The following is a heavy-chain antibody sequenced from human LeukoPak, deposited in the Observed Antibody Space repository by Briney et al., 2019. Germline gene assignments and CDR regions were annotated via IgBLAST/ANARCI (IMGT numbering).Heavy chain of an antibody. J-gene: IGHJ4*02. CDR3: AKDIGRSSYYYFDY. CDR2: IRYDGSDT. D-gene: IGHD6-13*01. Sequence: PGGPLRLSCAASGFTFSDYGMHWVRQATGRGLEWVTFIRYDGSDTYYADSVKGRFTISRDNSKNTLYVQMNTLRAEDTAVYYCAKDIGRSSYYYFDYWGQGTLVTVSS. CDR1: GFTFSDYG. V-gene: IGHV3-30*02.